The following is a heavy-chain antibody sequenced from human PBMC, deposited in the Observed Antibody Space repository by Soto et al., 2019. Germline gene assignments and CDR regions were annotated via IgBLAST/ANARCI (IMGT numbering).Heavy chain of an antibody. V-gene: IGHV4-39*01. D-gene: IGHD6-19*01. CDR3: ARQPKGIAVAGTDY. CDR2: IYYSGST. Sequence: SETLSLTCTVSGGSISSSSYYWGWIRQPPGKGLEWIGSIYYSGSTYYNPSLKSRVTISVDTSKNQFSLKLSSVTAADTAVYYCARQPKGIAVAGTDYWGQGTLVTVSS. CDR1: GGSISSSSYY. J-gene: IGHJ4*02.